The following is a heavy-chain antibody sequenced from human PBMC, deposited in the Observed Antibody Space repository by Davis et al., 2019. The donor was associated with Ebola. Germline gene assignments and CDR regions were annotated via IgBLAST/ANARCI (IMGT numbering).Heavy chain of an antibody. V-gene: IGHV1-2*06. D-gene: IGHD5-18*01. CDR3: VRGHTYGRWDDWFDP. CDR1: GYTFAAHY. CDR2: INPNFGGK. J-gene: IGHJ5*02. Sequence: AASVKVSCKASGYTFAAHYIHWVRQAPGRGLEWMGRINPNFGGKIYAQKFQDRVTITIGTSINTAYMELDRLRSDDTAFYYCVRGHTYGRWDDWFDPWGQGTLVTVSS.